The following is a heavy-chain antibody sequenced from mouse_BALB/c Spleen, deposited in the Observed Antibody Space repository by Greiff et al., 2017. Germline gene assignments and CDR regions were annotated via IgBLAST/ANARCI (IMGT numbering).Heavy chain of an antibody. D-gene: IGHD1-1*01. V-gene: IGHV5-4*02. CDR1: GFTFSDYY. CDR2: ISDGGSYT. Sequence: EVKLMESGGGLVKPGGSLKLSCAASGFTFSDYYMYWVRQTPEKRLEWVATISDGGSYTYYPDSVKGRFTISRDNAKNNLYLQMSSLKSEDTAMYYCARVTTVVEDAMDYWGQGTSVTVSS. CDR3: ARVTTVVEDAMDY. J-gene: IGHJ4*01.